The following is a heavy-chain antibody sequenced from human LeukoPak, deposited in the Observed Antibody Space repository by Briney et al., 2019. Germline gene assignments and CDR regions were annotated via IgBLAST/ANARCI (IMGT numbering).Heavy chain of an antibody. CDR3: ARDFRAEAARRFDP. J-gene: IGHJ5*02. Sequence: SETLSLTCTVSGGSISSYYWSWIRQPPGKGLEWIGYIYYSGSTNYNPSLKSRVTISVDTSMNQFSLKLSSVTAADTAVYYCARDFRAEAARRFDPWGQGTLVTVSS. CDR1: GGSISSYY. V-gene: IGHV4-59*01. D-gene: IGHD6-6*01. CDR2: IYYSGST.